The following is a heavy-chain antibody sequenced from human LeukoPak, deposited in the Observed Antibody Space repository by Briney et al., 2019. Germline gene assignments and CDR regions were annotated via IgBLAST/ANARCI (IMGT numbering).Heavy chain of an antibody. V-gene: IGHV3-23*01. CDR2: IPNGGGST. D-gene: IGHD1-20*01. CDR1: GFTFSSYA. Sequence: GGSLRLSCAASGFTFSSYAMTWVRQAPGKGLEWVSGIPNGGGSTYYADFVKGRFTISRDNSRNTLYLQMNSLRAEDAAVYYCAKARYSDNWPGLDRGQGTLITVSP. CDR3: AKARYSDNWPGLD. J-gene: IGHJ4*02.